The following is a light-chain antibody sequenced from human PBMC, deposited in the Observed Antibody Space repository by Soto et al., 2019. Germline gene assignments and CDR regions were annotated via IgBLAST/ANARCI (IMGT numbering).Light chain of an antibody. CDR2: LGS. V-gene: IGKV2-28*01. J-gene: IGKJ4*01. CDR3: MQALQTPRS. Sequence: DIVMTQSPLSLPVTPGEPASISCRSSQSLLHSNGYNCLDWYLQKPGQSPQLLIYLGSNRASGVPYRFSGSGSGTDFTLKISRVEAEDVGVYYCMQALQTPRSFGGGTKVEIK. CDR1: QSLLHSNGYNC.